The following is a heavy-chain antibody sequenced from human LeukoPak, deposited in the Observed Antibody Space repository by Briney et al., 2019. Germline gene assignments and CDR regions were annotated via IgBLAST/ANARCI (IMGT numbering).Heavy chain of an antibody. D-gene: IGHD4-17*01. CDR2: ISGYNGNT. J-gene: IGHJ4*02. Sequence: ASVKVSCKASGYTFTNYGISWVLQAPGQGLEWMGWISGYNGNTNYAQKLQGRVTMTTDTSTSTAYMEVRSLRSDDTAVYYCARGTVTKRFFDYWGQGTLVTVSS. V-gene: IGHV1-18*01. CDR1: GYTFTNYG. CDR3: ARGTVTKRFFDY.